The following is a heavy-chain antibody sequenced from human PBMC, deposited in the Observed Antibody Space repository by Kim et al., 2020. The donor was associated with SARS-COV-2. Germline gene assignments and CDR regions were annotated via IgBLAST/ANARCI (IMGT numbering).Heavy chain of an antibody. D-gene: IGHD4-17*01. CDR2: GST. J-gene: IGHJ4*02. Sequence: GSTYYNPSLKSRVTISVDRSKNQFSLKLSSVTVADTAVYYCASQTTKVDYWGQGTLVTVSS. CDR3: ASQTTKVDY. V-gene: IGHV4-30-2*01.